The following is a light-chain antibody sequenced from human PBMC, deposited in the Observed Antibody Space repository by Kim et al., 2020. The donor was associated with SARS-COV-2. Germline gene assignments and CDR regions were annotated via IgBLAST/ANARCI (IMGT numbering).Light chain of an antibody. V-gene: IGLV2-14*03. J-gene: IGLJ3*02. CDR2: DVS. CDR3: SSYTSSSTWV. CDR1: SGNVGVYDY. Sequence: GQSITISGTGTSGNVGVYDYVSWYQQLPGKAPKLMIYDVSNRPSGVSNRFSGSKSGNTASLTISGLQAEDEADYYCSSYTSSSTWVFGGGTQLTVL.